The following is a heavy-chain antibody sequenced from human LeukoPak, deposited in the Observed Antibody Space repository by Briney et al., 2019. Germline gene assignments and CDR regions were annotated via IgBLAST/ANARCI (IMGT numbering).Heavy chain of an antibody. J-gene: IGHJ4*02. CDR1: GFTFSSYW. CDR3: ARGYGGYFYY. Sequence: GSLRLSCAASGFTFSSYWMQWVRQAPGKGLVWVSRIDGDGSSTNYADSVKGRFTISRDNAKNTLYLQMNSLRAEDTAVYYCARGYGGYFYYWGQGTLVTVSS. D-gene: IGHD5-12*01. CDR2: IDGDGSST. V-gene: IGHV3-74*01.